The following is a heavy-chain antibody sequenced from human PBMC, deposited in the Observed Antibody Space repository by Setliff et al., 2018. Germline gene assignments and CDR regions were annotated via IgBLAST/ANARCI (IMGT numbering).Heavy chain of an antibody. J-gene: IGHJ4*02. CDR3: VRDLHWGFDY. CDR2: IYSGGAT. D-gene: IGHD7-27*01. V-gene: IGHV3-53*01. CDR1: GFTVSHNY. Sequence: PGGSLRLSCVASGFTVSHNYMTWVRQAPGKGLEWVSLIYSGGATHYTDSVKGRFTISRDNAKNSLFLQMNSLRAEDTAVYYCVRDLHWGFDYWGLGTLVTVSS.